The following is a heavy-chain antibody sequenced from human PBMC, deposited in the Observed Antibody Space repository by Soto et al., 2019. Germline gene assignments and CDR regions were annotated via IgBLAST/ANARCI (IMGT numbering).Heavy chain of an antibody. CDR2: ISGSGGTT. Sequence: EAQLLVSGGGLVQPGRSLRLSCAASGFTFSSYAMSWVRQAPGKGLEWVSAISGSGGTTYYAASVKGRFTISRDNSKNTLFLQMNSLRAEDTAVYYCAKFFVETGGSSGWPWTFHYWGQGTLVTVSS. V-gene: IGHV3-23*01. CDR3: AKFFVETGGSSGWPWTFHY. CDR1: GFTFSSYA. D-gene: IGHD6-25*01. J-gene: IGHJ4*02.